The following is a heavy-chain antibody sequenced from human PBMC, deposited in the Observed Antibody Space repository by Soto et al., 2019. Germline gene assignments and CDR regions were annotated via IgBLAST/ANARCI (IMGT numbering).Heavy chain of an antibody. CDR3: ARTYCAADCPRRDFDY. CDR1: GYILSSYN. D-gene: IGHD2-21*02. J-gene: IGHJ4*02. Sequence: VASVKVSCKASGYILSSYNMHWVRQAPGQGLEWMGIINPSGGRTSCAQKFQDRVTMTRDTSTSTVYMELSSLKSEDTAVYYCARTYCAADCPRRDFDYWGQGTLVTVSS. V-gene: IGHV1-46*01. CDR2: INPSGGRT.